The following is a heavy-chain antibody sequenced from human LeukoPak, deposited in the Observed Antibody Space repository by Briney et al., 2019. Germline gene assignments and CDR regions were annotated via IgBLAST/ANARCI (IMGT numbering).Heavy chain of an antibody. CDR1: GFTFSTYS. D-gene: IGHD2-15*01. CDR3: AKISWDGRGTYY. V-gene: IGHV3-23*01. Sequence: GGSLRLSCAASGFTFSTYSMSWVRQAPGKGLEWVSAIRGGGENTYYADSVKGRFTISRDNSKDTLSLQMNSLRAEDTAVYYCAKISWDGRGTYYWGQGTLVTVSS. J-gene: IGHJ4*02. CDR2: IRGGGENT.